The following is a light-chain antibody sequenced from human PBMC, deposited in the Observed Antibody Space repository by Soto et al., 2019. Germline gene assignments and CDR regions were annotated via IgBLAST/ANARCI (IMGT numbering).Light chain of an antibody. J-gene: IGLJ1*01. V-gene: IGLV2-14*01. Sequence: QSALTQPASVSGSPGQSITVSCTGTSSDIGGYNYVSWYQQHPGKAPKLMVYEVTNRPSGVSDRFSGSKSGNTASLTSSGLHADDEGYYYCSSYTSRSTLYVFGTGTKLTVL. CDR3: SSYTSRSTLYV. CDR2: EVT. CDR1: SSDIGGYNY.